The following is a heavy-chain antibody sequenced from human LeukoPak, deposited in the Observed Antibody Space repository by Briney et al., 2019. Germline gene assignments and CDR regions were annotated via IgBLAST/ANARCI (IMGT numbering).Heavy chain of an antibody. Sequence: SETLSLTCTVSGGSISSYYWSWIRQPPGKGLEWIGYIYYSGSTNYNPSLKSRVTISVDTSKNQFSLKLSSVTAADTAVYYCARESGLPAPDGGLFDYWGQGTLVTVSS. D-gene: IGHD2-2*01. CDR1: GGSISSYY. CDR3: ARESGLPAPDGGLFDY. CDR2: IYYSGST. J-gene: IGHJ4*02. V-gene: IGHV4-59*01.